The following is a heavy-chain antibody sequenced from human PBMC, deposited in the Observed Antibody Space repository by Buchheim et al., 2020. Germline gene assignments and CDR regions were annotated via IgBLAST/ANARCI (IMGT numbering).Heavy chain of an antibody. V-gene: IGHV3-15*01. CDR1: GFNFKKAW. Sequence: EVQLVESGGGLVKPGGSLRLSCAASGFNFKKAWMSWVRQAPGKGLEWVGRIKSKTDGGTTEYAAPVKGRFAIPRDDSKKTLYLQMTSLNTEDTAVYHCTTDVAAVYWGQGTL. CDR2: IKSKTDGGTT. CDR3: TTDVAAVY. D-gene: IGHD6-13*01. J-gene: IGHJ4*02.